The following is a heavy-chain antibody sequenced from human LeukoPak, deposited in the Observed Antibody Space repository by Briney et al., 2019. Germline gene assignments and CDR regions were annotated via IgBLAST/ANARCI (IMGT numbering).Heavy chain of an antibody. D-gene: IGHD7-27*01. CDR2: INHSGGT. V-gene: IGHV4-34*01. CDR1: GGSFSGYY. J-gene: IGHJ4*02. Sequence: PSETLSLTCAVYGGSFSGYYWSWIRQPPGKGLEWIGEINHSGGTNYNPSLKSRVTISVDTSKNQFSLKLSSVTAADTAVYYCARGALGGSSFDYWGQGTLVTVSS. CDR3: ARGALGGSSFDY.